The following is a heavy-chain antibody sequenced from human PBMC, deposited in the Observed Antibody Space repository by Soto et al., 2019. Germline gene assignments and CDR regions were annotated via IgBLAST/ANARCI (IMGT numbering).Heavy chain of an antibody. J-gene: IGHJ4*02. D-gene: IGHD3-10*01. CDR1: GFTFGHSA. CDR3: AKPEEVVRGFDF. V-gene: IGHV3-23*01. CDR2: ISGTGGAA. Sequence: PGGSLRLSCAASGFTFGHSAMSWARQAPGKGLEWVAAISGTGGAAYYADSVKGRFTISRDNSRNTLFLQMNSLRVDDTAIYHCAKPEEVVRGFDFWGLGTLVTVSS.